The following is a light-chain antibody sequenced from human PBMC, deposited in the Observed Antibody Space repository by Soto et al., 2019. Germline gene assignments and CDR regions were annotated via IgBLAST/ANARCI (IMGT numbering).Light chain of an antibody. V-gene: IGKV3-20*01. J-gene: IGKJ4*01. CDR3: QQYGSSLPVT. CDR1: QSLTNNY. Sequence: EIVLTKSPVTLSLSPGERATLSCRASQSLTNNYLAWYQQKPGQAPRLLIYAASSRATGIPDRFSGSGPETDFTLTISRLEPEDFAVYYCQQYGSSLPVTFGGGTKVDIK. CDR2: AAS.